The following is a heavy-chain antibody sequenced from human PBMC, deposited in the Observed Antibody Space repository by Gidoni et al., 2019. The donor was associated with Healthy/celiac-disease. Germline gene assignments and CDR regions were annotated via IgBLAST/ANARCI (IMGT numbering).Heavy chain of an antibody. D-gene: IGHD3-3*01. CDR2: ISSSSSTI. Sequence: EVQLVASGGGLVQPGGSLRLSCAASGFTFSSYSMNWVRQAPGKGLEWVSYISSSSSTIYYADSVKGRFTISRDNAKNSLYLQMNSLRDEDTAVYYCARSPGDFWSGYYFDYWGQGTLVTVSS. CDR1: GFTFSSYS. J-gene: IGHJ4*02. CDR3: ARSPGDFWSGYYFDY. V-gene: IGHV3-48*02.